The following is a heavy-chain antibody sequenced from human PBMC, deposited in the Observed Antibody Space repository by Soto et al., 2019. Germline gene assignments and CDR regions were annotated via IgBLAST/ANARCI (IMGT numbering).Heavy chain of an antibody. CDR3: AYGDYVVNWFDP. J-gene: IGHJ5*02. D-gene: IGHD4-17*01. CDR2: IYWDDDK. Sequence: QITLKESGPTLVKPTQTLTLTCTCSGFSVSTSGVGVGWIRQPPGKALEWLALIYWDDDKRYSPSLKSRLSITKDTSKNPVVHTMTNMDPVDTATYYCAYGDYVVNWFDPWGQGTLVTVSS. CDR1: GFSVSTSGVG. V-gene: IGHV2-5*02.